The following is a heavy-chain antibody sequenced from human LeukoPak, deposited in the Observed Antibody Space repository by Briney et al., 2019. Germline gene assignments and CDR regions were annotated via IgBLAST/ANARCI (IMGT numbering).Heavy chain of an antibody. J-gene: IGHJ4*02. V-gene: IGHV3-23*01. D-gene: IGHD7-27*01. Sequence: PGGSLRLSCAASGSTFSSYEMNWVRQAPGKGLEWLSGISPRGGGTYYADSVKGRFTISRDDSKSTLSLQMNSLRVEDTAVYYCARDLAWGAFDYWGQGTLVSVSS. CDR2: ISPRGGGT. CDR3: ARDLAWGAFDY. CDR1: GSTFSSYE.